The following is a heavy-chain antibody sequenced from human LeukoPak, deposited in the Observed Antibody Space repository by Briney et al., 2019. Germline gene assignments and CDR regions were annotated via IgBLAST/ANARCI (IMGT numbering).Heavy chain of an antibody. CDR1: GGSISSYY. V-gene: IGHV4-59*12. Sequence: SETLSLTCTVSGGSISSYYWSWIRQPPGKGLEWIGYIYYSGSTNYNPSLKSRVTISVDTSKNQFFLKLSSVTAADTAVYYCARGKQWLLRVNWFDPWGQGTLVTVSS. CDR2: IYYSGST. D-gene: IGHD3-22*01. CDR3: ARGKQWLLRVNWFDP. J-gene: IGHJ5*02.